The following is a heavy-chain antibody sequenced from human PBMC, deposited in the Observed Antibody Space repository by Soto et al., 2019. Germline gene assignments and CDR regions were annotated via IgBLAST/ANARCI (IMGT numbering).Heavy chain of an antibody. V-gene: IGHV4-4*02. CDR1: GGSISSSNW. CDR3: AIDQYYYDGGDSGMEV. Sequence: QVQLQESGPGLVKPSGTLSLTCTVSGGSISSSNWWSWVRQPPWKGLEWIGEIYHSGSTNYNPSPKGRVTISVGNSTNPFALRLSSVTAADTAVYYCAIDQYYYDGGDSGMEVWGQGATVTVSS. J-gene: IGHJ6*02. D-gene: IGHD3-22*01. CDR2: IYHSGST.